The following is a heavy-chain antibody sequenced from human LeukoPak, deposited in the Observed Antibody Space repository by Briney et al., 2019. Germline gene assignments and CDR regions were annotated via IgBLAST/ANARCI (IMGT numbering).Heavy chain of an antibody. J-gene: IGHJ4*02. CDR3: ARARDHYDFWSGYLPFDY. Sequence: SVKVSCKASGGTFSSYAISWVRQAPGQGLEWMGGIIPIFGTANYAQKFQGRVTITTDESTSTAYMELSSLRSEDTAVYYCARARDHYDFWSGYLPFDYWGQGTLVTVSS. D-gene: IGHD3-3*01. CDR1: GGTFSSYA. CDR2: IIPIFGTA. V-gene: IGHV1-69*05.